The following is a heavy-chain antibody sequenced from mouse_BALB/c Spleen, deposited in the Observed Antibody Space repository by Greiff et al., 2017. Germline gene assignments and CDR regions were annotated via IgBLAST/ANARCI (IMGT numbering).Heavy chain of an antibody. V-gene: IGHV2-6-7*01. CDR3: ARIYYYGSSYWYFDV. CDR1: GFSLTSYG. D-gene: IGHD1-1*01. Sequence: QVQLKESGPGLVAPSQSLSITCTVSGFSLTSYGVHWVRQPPGKGLEWLGMIWGDGSTDYNSALKSRLSISKDNSKSQVFLKMNSLQTDDTARYYCARIYYYGSSYWYFDVWGAGTTVTVSS. CDR2: IWGDGST. J-gene: IGHJ1*01.